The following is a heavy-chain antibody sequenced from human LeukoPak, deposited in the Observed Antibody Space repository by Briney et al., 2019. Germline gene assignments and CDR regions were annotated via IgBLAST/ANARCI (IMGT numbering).Heavy chain of an antibody. V-gene: IGHV3-30*03. Sequence: QSGGSLRLSCAASGFTFRSVGMHWVRQAPGKGLEWVAVISHDGSNYYYGDSVKGRFTISRDNSKNTLYLQMNSLRAEDTAVYYCATSTWSAPGGQETLATVSS. CDR2: ISHDGSNY. J-gene: IGHJ5*02. CDR1: GFTFRSVG. CDR3: ATSTWSAP.